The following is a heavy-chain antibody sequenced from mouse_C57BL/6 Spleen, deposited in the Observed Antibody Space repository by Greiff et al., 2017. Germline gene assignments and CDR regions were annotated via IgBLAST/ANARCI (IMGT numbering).Heavy chain of an antibody. V-gene: IGHV3-6*01. D-gene: IGHD2-4*01. Sequence: EVKLVESGPGLVKPSQSLSLTCSVTGYSITSGYYWNWIRQFPGNKLEWMGYISYDGSNNYNPSLKNRISITRDTSKNQFFLKLNSVTTEDTATYYFARYYYDDYFDYWGQGTTLTVSS. CDR1: GYSITSGYY. CDR3: ARYYYDDYFDY. J-gene: IGHJ2*01. CDR2: ISYDGSN.